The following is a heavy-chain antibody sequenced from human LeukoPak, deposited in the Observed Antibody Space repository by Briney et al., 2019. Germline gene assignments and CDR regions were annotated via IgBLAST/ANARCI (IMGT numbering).Heavy chain of an antibody. CDR2: IRKDGNNK. D-gene: IGHD4-23*01. J-gene: IGHJ5*02. CDR1: GFTFRTFA. Sequence: PGGSLRLSCAASGFTFRTFAMHWALQAPGKGLEWVAFIRKDGNNKNYADSVKGRFTISRDNSKDTLYLQMNSLRAEDTAVYYCAKGDDYGANTRLPKYNWFDPWGQGTLVTVSS. CDR3: AKGDDYGANTRLPKYNWFDP. V-gene: IGHV3-30*02.